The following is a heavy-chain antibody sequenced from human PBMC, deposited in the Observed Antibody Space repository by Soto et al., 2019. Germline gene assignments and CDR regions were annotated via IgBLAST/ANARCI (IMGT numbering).Heavy chain of an antibody. V-gene: IGHV5-10-1*01. Sequence: GESLKISCKGSGYSFVSYWITWVRQKPGKGLEWMGRIDPSDSQTYYSPSFRGHVTISATKSITTVFLQWSSLRASDTAMYYCARQIYDSDTGPNFQYYFDSWGQGTPVTGSS. J-gene: IGHJ4*02. CDR3: ARQIYDSDTGPNFQYYFDS. CDR2: IDPSDSQT. D-gene: IGHD3-22*01. CDR1: GYSFVSYW.